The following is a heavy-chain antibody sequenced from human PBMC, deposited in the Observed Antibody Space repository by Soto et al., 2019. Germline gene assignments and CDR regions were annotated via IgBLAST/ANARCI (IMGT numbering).Heavy chain of an antibody. V-gene: IGHV3-23*01. J-gene: IGHJ6*02. Sequence: GGSLRLSCAGSGFMFSSFAMTWVRQAPGKGLEWVSTTRSNGEHTYYADSVKGRFTVSRDNSKNTLFLEMSSLRAEDSAIYYCAKDSKSVSVSAARVYGMDVWGQGTTVTVSS. CDR1: GFMFSSFA. CDR3: AKDSKSVSVSAARVYGMDV. D-gene: IGHD2-2*01. CDR2: TRSNGEHT.